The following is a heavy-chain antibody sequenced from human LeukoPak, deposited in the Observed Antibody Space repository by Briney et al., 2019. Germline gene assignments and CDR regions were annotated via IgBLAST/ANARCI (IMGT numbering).Heavy chain of an antibody. CDR3: ASRPTTMDAFDI. CDR2: ISSSSSTI. J-gene: IGHJ3*02. CDR1: GFTFSTYS. V-gene: IGHV3-48*01. D-gene: IGHD5-18*01. Sequence: GGSLRLSCAASGFTFSTYSMNWVRQAPGKGLEWVSYISSSSSTIYYADSVEGRFTISRDNAKNSLYLQMNSLRAEDTAVYYCASRPTTMDAFDIWGQGTMVTVSS.